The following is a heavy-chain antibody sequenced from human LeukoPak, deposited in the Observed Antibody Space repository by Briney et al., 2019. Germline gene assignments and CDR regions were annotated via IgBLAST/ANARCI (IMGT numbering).Heavy chain of an antibody. CDR2: MNPNSGNT. J-gene: IGHJ3*02. D-gene: IGHD6-13*01. CDR3: ARVPAAHDAFDI. Sequence: ASVKVSCKASGYTFTSYDINWVRQATGQGLEWMGWMNPNSGNTGYAQKFQGRVTITRNTSISTAYMELSSLRSEDTAVYYCARVPAAHDAFDIWGQGTMVTVSS. CDR1: GYTFTSYD. V-gene: IGHV1-8*03.